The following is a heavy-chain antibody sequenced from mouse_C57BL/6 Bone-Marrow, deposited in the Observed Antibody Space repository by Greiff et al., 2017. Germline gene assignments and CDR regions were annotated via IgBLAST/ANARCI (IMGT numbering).Heavy chain of an antibody. Sequence: QVQLQQSGAELARPGASVKLSCKASGYTFTSYGISWVKQRTGQGLEWIGEIYPRSGNTYYNEKFKGKATLTADKSSSAAYMELRSLKSEDSAVYFCARDGIRQRFAYWGQGTLVTVSA. CDR2: IYPRSGNT. CDR3: ARDGIRQRFAY. J-gene: IGHJ3*01. D-gene: IGHD3-2*01. V-gene: IGHV1-81*01. CDR1: GYTFTSYG.